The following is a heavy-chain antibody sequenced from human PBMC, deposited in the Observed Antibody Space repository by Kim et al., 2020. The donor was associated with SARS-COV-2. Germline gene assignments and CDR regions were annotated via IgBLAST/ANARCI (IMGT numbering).Heavy chain of an antibody. V-gene: IGHV3-23*01. CDR1: GFTFSNYA. CDR2: IIGSGGNT. Sequence: GGSLRLSCAASGFTFSNYAMSWVRQAPGKGLEWVSAIIGSGGNTYYADSVKGRLTISRDNSKNTLYLQMNSLRVDDTAVYYCAKRGGIHHYFDSWGQGTLVTFSS. CDR3: AKRGGIHHYFDS. D-gene: IGHD3-16*01. J-gene: IGHJ4*02.